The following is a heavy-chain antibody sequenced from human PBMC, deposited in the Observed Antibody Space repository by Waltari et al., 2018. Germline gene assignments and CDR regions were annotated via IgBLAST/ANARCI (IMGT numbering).Heavy chain of an antibody. CDR2: IRSKAYGGTT. Sequence: EVQLVESGGGLVQPGRSLRLSCTASGFTFGDYAMSWVRQAPGKGLEWVGFIRSKAYGGTTEYAASVKGRFTISRDDSKSIAYLQMNSLKTEDTAVYYCTRIRDIVVVVAATSPGNWFDPWGQGTLVTVSS. CDR3: TRIRDIVVVVAATSPGNWFDP. CDR1: GFTFGDYA. V-gene: IGHV3-49*04. D-gene: IGHD2-15*01. J-gene: IGHJ5*02.